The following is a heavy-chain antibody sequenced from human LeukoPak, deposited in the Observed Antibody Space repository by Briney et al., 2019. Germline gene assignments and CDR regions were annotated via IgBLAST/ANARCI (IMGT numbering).Heavy chain of an antibody. CDR1: GYTFTSYG. D-gene: IGHD3-22*01. V-gene: IGHV1-18*01. Sequence: ASVKVSCKASGYTFTSYGISWVRQAPGQGLEWMGWISAYNGNTNYAQKLQGRVTMTTETSTSTAYMELRSLRSDDTAVYYCALYYYDSSGNLNWFDHWGQGTLVTVSS. CDR2: ISAYNGNT. J-gene: IGHJ5*02. CDR3: ALYYYDSSGNLNWFDH.